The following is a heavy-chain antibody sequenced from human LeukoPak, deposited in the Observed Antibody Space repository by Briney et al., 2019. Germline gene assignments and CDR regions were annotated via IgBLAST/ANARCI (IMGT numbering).Heavy chain of an antibody. J-gene: IGHJ4*02. D-gene: IGHD5-24*01. CDR3: AKDTSRRDGYNFDY. Sequence: PEGSLRLSCAASGFTFDDYAMHWVRQAPGKGLEWVSLISGDGGSTYYADSVKGRFTISRDNSKNSLYLQMNSLRTEDTALYYCAKDTSRRDGYNFDYWGQGTLVTVSS. CDR2: ISGDGGST. CDR1: GFTFDDYA. V-gene: IGHV3-43*02.